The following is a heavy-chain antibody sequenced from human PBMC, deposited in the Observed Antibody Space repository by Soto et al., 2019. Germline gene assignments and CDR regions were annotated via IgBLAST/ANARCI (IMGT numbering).Heavy chain of an antibody. CDR3: ARVSGYCSSTSCWEYYYYGMDV. J-gene: IGHJ6*02. V-gene: IGHV5-51*01. Sequence: GESLKISCKGSGYSFTSYWIGWVRQMPGKGLEWMGIIYPGDSDTRYSPSFQGQVTISADKSISTAYLQWSSLKASDTAMYYCARVSGYCSSTSCWEYYYYGMDVWGQGTTVTSP. D-gene: IGHD2-2*03. CDR2: IYPGDSDT. CDR1: GYSFTSYW.